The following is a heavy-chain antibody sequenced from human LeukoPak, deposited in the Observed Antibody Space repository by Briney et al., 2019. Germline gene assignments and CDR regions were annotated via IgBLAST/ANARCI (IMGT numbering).Heavy chain of an antibody. CDR2: ISSSSSTI. J-gene: IGHJ4*02. Sequence: GGSLRLSCAASGFTFSSYSMSWVRQAPGKGLEWVSYISSSSSTISYPDSVMGRFTISRDNAKNSLYLQMNNLRAEDTAVYYCARDRCTNGVCYTFAYWGQGTLVTVSS. CDR3: ARDRCTNGVCYTFAY. V-gene: IGHV3-48*01. D-gene: IGHD2-8*01. CDR1: GFTFSSYS.